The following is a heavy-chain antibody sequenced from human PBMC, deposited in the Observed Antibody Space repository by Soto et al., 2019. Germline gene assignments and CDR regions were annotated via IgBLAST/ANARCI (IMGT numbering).Heavy chain of an antibody. V-gene: IGHV1-18*01. CDR3: ARGVHYYDSSFYQDAFDI. CDR1: GYTFTSYG. Sequence: ASVKVSCKSSGYTFTSYGIIWVRQAPGQGLEWMGWISADNDNTNYAQKLQGRVTMTTDTSTSTAYLELRSLRSDDTAIFYCARGVHYYDSSFYQDAFDIWGQGTMVTVSS. D-gene: IGHD3-22*01. J-gene: IGHJ3*02. CDR2: ISADNDNT.